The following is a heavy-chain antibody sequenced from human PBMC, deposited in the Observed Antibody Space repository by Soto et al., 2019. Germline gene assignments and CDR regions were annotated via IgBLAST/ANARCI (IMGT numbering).Heavy chain of an antibody. D-gene: IGHD3-22*01. CDR2: IDPKSGDT. Sequence: ASVKVSCKASEYSFTGHYLHWVRQAPGQGLEWMGWIDPKSGDTKYAPKFQDRVTMTSATSISTAYMDLTNLRYDDTAVYYCARDYDKSGYDYFDHWGQGTLVTVSS. CDR1: EYSFTGHY. J-gene: IGHJ5*02. CDR3: ARDYDKSGYDYFDH. V-gene: IGHV1-2*02.